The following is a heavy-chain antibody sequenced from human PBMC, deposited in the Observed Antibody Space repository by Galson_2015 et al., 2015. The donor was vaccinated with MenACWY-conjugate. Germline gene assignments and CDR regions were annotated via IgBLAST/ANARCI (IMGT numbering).Heavy chain of an antibody. CDR1: GFTVSSNY. D-gene: IGHD6-6*01. CDR3: ARARYSSSSYFDY. CDR2: IYSGGST. Sequence: SLRLSCAASGFTVSSNYMSWVRQAPGKGLEWVSVIYSGGSTYYADSVKGRFTISRDNSKNTLYLQMNSLRAEDTAVYYCARARYSSSSYFDYWGQGTLVTVSS. J-gene: IGHJ4*02. V-gene: IGHV3-53*01.